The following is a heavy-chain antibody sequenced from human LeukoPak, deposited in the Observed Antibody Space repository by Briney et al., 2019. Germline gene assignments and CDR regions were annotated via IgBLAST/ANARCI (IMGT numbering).Heavy chain of an antibody. CDR2: MNPNSGNT. CDR3: ARGSISRFDY. Sequence: ASVTVSCKASGYTFTSYDINWVRQAKGQGREWMGWMNPNSGNTGYAQKFQGRFTMTSNPSISTAYMELSSLRSEDTAVYYCARGSISRFDYWGQGTLVTVSS. CDR1: GYTFTSYD. D-gene: IGHD6-6*01. J-gene: IGHJ4*02. V-gene: IGHV1-8*01.